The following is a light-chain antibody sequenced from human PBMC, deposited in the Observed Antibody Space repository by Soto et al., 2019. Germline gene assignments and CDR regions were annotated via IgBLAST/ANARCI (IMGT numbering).Light chain of an antibody. CDR2: ATS. V-gene: IGKV1D-12*01. Sequence: IQMTQSPSSMSASVGDRVTITCRASQNIDRWLAWYQKKPGQVPKLLIWATSTLENGVPSRFSGSGSGTDFTLSINSLQPEDFATYYCHQAHSFTHTFDPGPKVHIX. J-gene: IGKJ3*01. CDR1: QNIDRW. CDR3: HQAHSFTHT.